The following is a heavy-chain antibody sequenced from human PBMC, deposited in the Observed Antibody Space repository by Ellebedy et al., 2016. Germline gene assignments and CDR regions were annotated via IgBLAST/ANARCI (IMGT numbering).Heavy chain of an antibody. Sequence: ASVKVSCKASGYTFTSYGISWVRQAPGQGLEWMGWISAYNGNTNYAQKFQGRVTITADESTSTAYMELSSLRSEDTAVYYCASTTGYSGYEYWGQGTLVTVSS. CDR3: ASTTGYSGYEY. J-gene: IGHJ4*02. V-gene: IGHV1-18*04. CDR1: GYTFTSYG. CDR2: ISAYNGNT. D-gene: IGHD5-12*01.